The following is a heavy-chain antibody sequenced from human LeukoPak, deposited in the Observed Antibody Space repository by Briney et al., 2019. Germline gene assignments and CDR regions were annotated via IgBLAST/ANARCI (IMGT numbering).Heavy chain of an antibody. CDR2: IYYSGST. CDR1: GGSIGSYH. Sequence: SETLSLTCSVSGGSIGSYHWSWIRQPPGKGLEWIGYIYYSGSTYYNPSLKSRVTISVDTSKNQFSLKLSSVTAADTAVYYCARADFGVVIYYWGQGTLVTVSS. J-gene: IGHJ4*02. D-gene: IGHD3-3*01. V-gene: IGHV4-59*06. CDR3: ARADFGVVIYY.